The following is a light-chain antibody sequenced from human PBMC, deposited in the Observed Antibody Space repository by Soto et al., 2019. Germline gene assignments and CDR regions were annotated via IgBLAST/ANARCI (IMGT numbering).Light chain of an antibody. V-gene: IGKV3-15*01. CDR1: QSVSSN. CDR2: GAS. J-gene: IGKJ1*01. CDR3: QQNNHWPRT. Sequence: EIVMTQSPATLSVSRGERATLSCRASQSVSSNLAWYQQKPGQAPKLLIYGASTRATGIPARFSGSGSGRELTRTISSLQSEDVAVYYCQQNNHWPRTFSQGTKVEIK.